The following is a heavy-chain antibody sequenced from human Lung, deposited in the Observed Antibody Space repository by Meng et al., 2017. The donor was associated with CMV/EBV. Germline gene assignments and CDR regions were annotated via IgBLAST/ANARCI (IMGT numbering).Heavy chain of an antibody. CDR2: ISSSSSYI. V-gene: IGHV3-21*01. CDR1: GFTFSYYS. J-gene: IGHJ4*02. D-gene: IGHD2-21*01. CDR3: AGFGHRNIWWLGIVGFDY. Sequence: GESXRLSCAASGFTFSYYSMNWVRQAPGKGLEWVSSISSSSSYIYYADSVKGRFTISRDNAKNSLYLQMNSLRAEDTAVYYCAGFGHRNIWWLGIVGFDYWXQGTXVTVSS.